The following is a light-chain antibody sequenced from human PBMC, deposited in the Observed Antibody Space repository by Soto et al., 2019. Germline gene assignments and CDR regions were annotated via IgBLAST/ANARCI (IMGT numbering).Light chain of an antibody. CDR2: AAS. CDR1: QSISNA. CDR3: QNYNGYPKT. J-gene: IGKJ1*01. V-gene: IGKV1-27*01. Sequence: DIQMTQSPSSLSASVGDRVTITFRASQSISNAIAWYQQKPGKGPKLLIYAASTLQSGVPSRFSGSGSGTDFTLTISGMQPEDVATYCCQNYNGYPKTFGQVTKV.